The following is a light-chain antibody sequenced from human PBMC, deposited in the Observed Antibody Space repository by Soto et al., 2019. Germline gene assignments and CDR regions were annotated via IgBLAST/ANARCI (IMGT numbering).Light chain of an antibody. J-gene: IGLJ3*02. Sequence: QSVLTQPPSASGTPGQRVTISCSGSSSNIGSNTVNWYKQLQGTAPKLLIYSNNQRPSGVPDRFSGSKSGTAASLAISGLEAEDAADYYCAAWDDSLNGWVFGGGTKLTVL. V-gene: IGLV1-44*01. CDR2: SNN. CDR1: SSNIGSNT. CDR3: AAWDDSLNGWV.